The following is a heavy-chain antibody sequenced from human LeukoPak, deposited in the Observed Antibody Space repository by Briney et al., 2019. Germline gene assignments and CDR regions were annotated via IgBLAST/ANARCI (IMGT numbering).Heavy chain of an antibody. CDR3: ARVTGRWLPRAYDY. CDR2: INHSGGT. J-gene: IGHJ4*02. V-gene: IGHV4-34*01. D-gene: IGHD5-24*01. Sequence: PSETLSLTCAVYGGSFSGYYWSWIRQPPGKGLVWIGEINHSGGTKYNPSLKSRVTISVDTSKNQFSLKLSSVTAADTAVYYCARVTGRWLPRAYDYWGQGTLVTVSS. CDR1: GGSFSGYY.